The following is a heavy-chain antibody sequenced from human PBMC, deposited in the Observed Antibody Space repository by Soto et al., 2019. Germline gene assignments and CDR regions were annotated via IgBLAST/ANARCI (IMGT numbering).Heavy chain of an antibody. J-gene: IGHJ5*02. CDR2: IYSSGCT. V-gene: IGHV4-4*07. Sequence: PSETLSLTCTVSGGVISGYYWTWIRQSAGKGLEWIGRIYSSGCTKYNPSLKSRVTMSLDTSKNQFSLRLSSVTAADTAVYYCARGQRFSDSFDPWGQGTLVTVSS. CDR3: ARGQRFSDSFDP. D-gene: IGHD3-3*01. CDR1: GGVISGYY.